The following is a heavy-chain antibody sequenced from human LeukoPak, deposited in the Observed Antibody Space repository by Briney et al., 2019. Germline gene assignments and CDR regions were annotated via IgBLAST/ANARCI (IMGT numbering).Heavy chain of an antibody. Sequence: ASVKVSCKASGYTFTSYYVHWVRQAPGQGLEWMGIINPSGGSTSYAQKFQGRVTMTRDTSTSTVYMELSSLRSEDTAVYYCARDDDQWQLVVGTLVWWGQGTLVTASS. CDR3: ARDDDQWQLVVGTLVW. CDR1: GYTFTSYY. V-gene: IGHV1-46*01. CDR2: INPSGGST. D-gene: IGHD6-6*01. J-gene: IGHJ4*02.